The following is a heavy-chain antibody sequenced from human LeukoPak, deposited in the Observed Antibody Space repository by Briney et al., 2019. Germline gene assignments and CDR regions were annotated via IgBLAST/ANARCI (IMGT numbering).Heavy chain of an antibody. CDR2: ISGVGGAT. CDR3: AKGSSSGRPYYFDY. Sequence: PGGSLRLSCAASGFSFSSYAMSWVRQAPGKGLEWVSAISGVGGATYYADSVKGRFTISRDYSKNTLYLQMNSLRAEDTAVYYCAKGSSSGRPYYFDYWGQGTLVTVSS. J-gene: IGHJ4*02. V-gene: IGHV3-23*01. D-gene: IGHD3-22*01. CDR1: GFSFSSYA.